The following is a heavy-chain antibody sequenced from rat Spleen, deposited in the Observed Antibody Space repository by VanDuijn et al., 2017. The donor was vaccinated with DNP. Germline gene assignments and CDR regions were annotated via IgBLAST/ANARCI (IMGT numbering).Heavy chain of an antibody. J-gene: IGHJ1*01. V-gene: IGHV3-1*01. D-gene: IGHD1-11*01. CDR3: ARGLNYGGYSYSWYFDF. Sequence: EVQLQESGPGLVKPSQSLSLTCSVTGYSITSNYWGWIRKFPGNKMEWMGYISYSGSTGHNPSLKSRIPITRDTSKNQFFLQLNSVTTEDTATYYCARGLNYGGYSYSWYFDFWGPGTMVTVSS. CDR1: GYSITSNY. CDR2: ISYSGST.